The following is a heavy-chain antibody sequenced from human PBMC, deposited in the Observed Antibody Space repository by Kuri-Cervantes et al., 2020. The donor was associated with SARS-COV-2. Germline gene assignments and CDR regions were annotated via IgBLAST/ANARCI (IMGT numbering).Heavy chain of an antibody. D-gene: IGHD3-16*01. CDR3: SSGGSQREWYY. J-gene: IGHJ4*02. Sequence: GESLKISCATSGLTFGNYFMHWVRQRPGKGLEWVSLISWDGGSTYYADSVKGRFTISRDNSKDSLFLQMNSLRSEDTAFYYCSSGGSQREWYYWGQGTLVTVSS. CDR1: GLTFGNYF. V-gene: IGHV3-43*01. CDR2: ISWDGGST.